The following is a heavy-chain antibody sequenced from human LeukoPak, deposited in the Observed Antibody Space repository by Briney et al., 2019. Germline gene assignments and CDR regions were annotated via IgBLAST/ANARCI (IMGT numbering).Heavy chain of an antibody. CDR3: ARDEWSSGSPRWPFDI. V-gene: IGHV1-18*01. Sequence: ASVKVSCKASGYTFTSYGISWVRQAPGQGLEWMGWISAYNGNTNYAQKLQGRVTMTTDTSTSTAYMELRSLRSDDTAVYCCARDEWSSGSPRWPFDIWGQGTMVTVSS. CDR1: GYTFTSYG. D-gene: IGHD3-22*01. CDR2: ISAYNGNT. J-gene: IGHJ3*02.